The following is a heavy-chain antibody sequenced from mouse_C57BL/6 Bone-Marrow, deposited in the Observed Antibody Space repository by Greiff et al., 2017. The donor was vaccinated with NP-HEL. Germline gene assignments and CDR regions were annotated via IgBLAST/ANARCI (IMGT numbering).Heavy chain of an antibody. CDR3: ARCSSPYYYAMDY. CDR2: INPSSGYT. V-gene: IGHV1-7*01. Sequence: VQLQQSGAELAKPGASVKLSCKASGYTFTSYWMHWVKQRPGQGLEWIGYINPSSGYTKYNQKFKDKATLTADKSSSTAYMQLSSLTYEDSAVYYCARCSSPYYYAMDYWGQGTSVTVSS. J-gene: IGHJ4*01. D-gene: IGHD1-1*01. CDR1: GYTFTSYW.